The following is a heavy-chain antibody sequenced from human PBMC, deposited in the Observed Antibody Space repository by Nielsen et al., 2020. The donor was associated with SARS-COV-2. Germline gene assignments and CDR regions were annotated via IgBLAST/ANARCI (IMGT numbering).Heavy chain of an antibody. CDR1: GFTFSSYS. Sequence: GESLKISCAASGFTFSSYSMNWVRQAPGKGLEWVSSISSSSYIYYADSVKGRFTISRDNSKNTLYLQMNSLRAEDTAVYYCARALDWYFDLWGRGTLVTVSS. J-gene: IGHJ2*01. V-gene: IGHV3-21*01. CDR2: ISSSSYI. CDR3: ARALDWYFDL.